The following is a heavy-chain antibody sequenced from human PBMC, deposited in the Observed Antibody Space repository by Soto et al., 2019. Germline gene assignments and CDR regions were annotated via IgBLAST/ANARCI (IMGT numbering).Heavy chain of an antibody. Sequence: ASVKVSCKASGYTFTGYYIHWVRQAPGQGLEWMGWINPNSGDTNYAQKFQGRVTMTRDTSIRTAYMELSRVRSDDTAVYYCARALATEYWGQGTLVTVSS. J-gene: IGHJ4*02. CDR3: ARALATEY. CDR2: INPNSGDT. V-gene: IGHV1-2*02. CDR1: GYTFTGYY.